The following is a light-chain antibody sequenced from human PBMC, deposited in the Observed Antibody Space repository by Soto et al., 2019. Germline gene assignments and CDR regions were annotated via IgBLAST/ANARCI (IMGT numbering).Light chain of an antibody. CDR2: SAS. J-gene: IGKJ1*01. V-gene: IGKV1-39*01. CDR3: QQSYSTPRT. CDR1: LIISSY. Sequence: DIQMTQSPSSLSSSLVYIVTITCLSSLIISSYLNWYQQKPVKSPNLLIYSASSLQSCFPSRFIFSGSVTYFTLTXSXLQPEDFATYYSQQSYSTPRTFGQGTKVDIK.